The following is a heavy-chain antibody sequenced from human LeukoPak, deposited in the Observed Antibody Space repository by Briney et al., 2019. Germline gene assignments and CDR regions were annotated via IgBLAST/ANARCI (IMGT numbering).Heavy chain of an antibody. V-gene: IGHV3-66*01. J-gene: IGHJ4*02. CDR1: GFTFSNYA. CDR2: ISSGGST. Sequence: GGSLRLSCAASGFTFSNYAMNWVRQAPGKGLEWVSVISSGGSTSYADSVKGRFTISRDNSKNTLYLQMNSLRAEDTAVYYCARGWSSSSYFGYWGQGTLVTVSS. D-gene: IGHD6-6*01. CDR3: ARGWSSSSYFGY.